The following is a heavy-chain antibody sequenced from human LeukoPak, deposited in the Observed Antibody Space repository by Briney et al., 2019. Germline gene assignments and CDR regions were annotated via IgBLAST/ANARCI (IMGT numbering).Heavy chain of an antibody. D-gene: IGHD4-23*01. CDR2: IYYSWST. CDR3: ARAPTNYGGNSVDY. J-gene: IGHJ4*02. Sequence: SETLSLTCTVSGGSISSYYWSWMRQPPGKGLVWIGYIYYSWSTNYNLSLKSRVTISVDTSKNQFSLKLSSVTAADTAVYYCARAPTNYGGNSVDYWGQGTLVTVSS. V-gene: IGHV4-59*01. CDR1: GGSISSYY.